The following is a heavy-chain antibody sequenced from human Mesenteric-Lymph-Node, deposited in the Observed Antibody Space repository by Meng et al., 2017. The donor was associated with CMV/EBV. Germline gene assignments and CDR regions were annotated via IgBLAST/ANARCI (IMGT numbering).Heavy chain of an antibody. CDR2: IYYSGST. V-gene: IGHV4-39*07. J-gene: IGHJ6*02. CDR3: ARDRTGYYANYYYYYGMDV. Sequence: GSLRLSCTVSGGSIKSISYYWGWIRQPPGKGLEWIGSIYYSGSTYYNPSLKSRVTISADMSKNQFSLKVTSVTAADTAVYYCARDRTGYYANYYYYYGMDVWGQGTTVTVSS. CDR1: GGSIKSISYY. D-gene: IGHD3/OR15-3a*01.